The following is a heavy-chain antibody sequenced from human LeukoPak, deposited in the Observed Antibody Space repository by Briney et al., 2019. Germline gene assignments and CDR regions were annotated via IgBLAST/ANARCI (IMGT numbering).Heavy chain of an antibody. CDR1: GYTFPGYY. V-gene: IGHV1-2*02. J-gene: IGHJ4*02. CDR2: ITPNSGGT. Sequence: ASVKVSCKASGYTFPGYYMHWVRQAPGQGLEWMGWITPNSGGTNYAQQFQGRVTITRNTSISTAYMELSSLRSEDTAVYFCARELRVAAAGHFDSWGQGTLVTVSS. D-gene: IGHD6-13*01. CDR3: ARELRVAAAGHFDS.